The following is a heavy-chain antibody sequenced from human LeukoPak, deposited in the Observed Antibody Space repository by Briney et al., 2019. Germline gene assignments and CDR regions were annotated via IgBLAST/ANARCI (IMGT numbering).Heavy chain of an antibody. CDR1: GFTFSGYD. CDR3: AKDLVHLYYYDSSGIEYYFDY. D-gene: IGHD3-22*01. J-gene: IGHJ4*02. CDR2: ISGSGSSI. Sequence: TGGSLRLSCAASGFTFSGYDMSWIRQAPGKGLEWVSSISGSGSSIYYADSVKGRFTISRDNSKNSLYLQMNSLRAEDTAVYYCAKDLVHLYYYDSSGIEYYFDYWGQGTLVTVSS. V-gene: IGHV3-11*01.